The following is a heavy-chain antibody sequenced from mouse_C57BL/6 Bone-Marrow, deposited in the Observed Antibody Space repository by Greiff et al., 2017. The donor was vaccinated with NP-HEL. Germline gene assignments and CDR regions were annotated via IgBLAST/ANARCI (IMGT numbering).Heavy chain of an antibody. CDR3: ARGGYYYGSSYYWYFDV. J-gene: IGHJ1*03. V-gene: IGHV5-17*01. D-gene: IGHD1-1*01. CDR2: ISSGSSTI. Sequence: EVQGVESGGGLVKPGGSLKLSCAASGFTFSDYGMHWVRQAPEKGLEWVAYISSGSSTIYYADTVKGRFTLSRDNAKNTLFLQMTSLRSEDTAMYYCARGGYYYGSSYYWYFDVWGTGTTVTVSS. CDR1: GFTFSDYG.